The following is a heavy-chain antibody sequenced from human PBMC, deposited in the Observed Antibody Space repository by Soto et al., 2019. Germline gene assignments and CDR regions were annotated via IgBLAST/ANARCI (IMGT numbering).Heavy chain of an antibody. Sequence: PSETRSRTWAVSGGSISSSNWWSFFRQPPGKGLEWIGEIYHSGSTNYNPSLKSRVTISVDKSKNQFSLKLSSVTAADTAVYYCARSTKITIFGVVDYFDYWGQGTLVTVSS. CDR2: IYHSGST. CDR1: GGSISSSNW. V-gene: IGHV4-4*02. J-gene: IGHJ4*02. CDR3: ARSTKITIFGVVDYFDY. D-gene: IGHD3-3*01.